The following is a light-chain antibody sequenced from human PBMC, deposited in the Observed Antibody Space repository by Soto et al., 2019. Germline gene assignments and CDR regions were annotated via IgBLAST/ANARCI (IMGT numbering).Light chain of an antibody. V-gene: IGKV3-20*01. Sequence: EIVLTQSPGTLSLSPGERATLSCRASQGISINYLAWYQQKPGQAPRLLLYGASNWEIGIPDRFRGSGSGTEFTLPISRLEPEDFEVYDCQQYGSSTETFGQGTKVDIK. CDR1: QGISINY. CDR3: QQYGSSTET. CDR2: GAS. J-gene: IGKJ1*01.